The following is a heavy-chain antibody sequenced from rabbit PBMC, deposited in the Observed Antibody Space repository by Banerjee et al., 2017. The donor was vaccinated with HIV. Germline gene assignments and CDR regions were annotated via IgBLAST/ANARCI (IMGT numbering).Heavy chain of an antibody. CDR1: GFSFSSSYY. D-gene: IGHD1-1*01. CDR2: IYAGSSGST. CDR3: ARGYTGNSVYVYYFNL. Sequence: QSLEESGGDLVKPGASLTLTCTASGFSFSSSYYMCWVRQAPGKGLEWIACIYAGSSGSTYYASWAKGRFTISKTSSTTVTLQMTSLTAADTATYFCARGYTGNSVYVYYFNLWGPGTLVTVS. V-gene: IGHV1S40*01. J-gene: IGHJ4*01.